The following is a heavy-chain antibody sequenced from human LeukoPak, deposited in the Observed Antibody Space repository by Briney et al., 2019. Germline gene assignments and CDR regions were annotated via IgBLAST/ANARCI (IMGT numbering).Heavy chain of an antibody. D-gene: IGHD1-26*01. CDR3: AKWELYSGFYYIDY. J-gene: IGHJ4*02. CDR2: IKPDGSLI. CDR1: GFTFSSYW. V-gene: IGHV3-7*01. Sequence: GRSLRLSCAASGFTFSSYWMTWVRQGPGKGLEWVANIKPDGSLIYYVDSVKGRFTISRDNAKNSLYLQMNSLRAEDTAVYYCAKWELYSGFYYIDYWGQGTLATVSS.